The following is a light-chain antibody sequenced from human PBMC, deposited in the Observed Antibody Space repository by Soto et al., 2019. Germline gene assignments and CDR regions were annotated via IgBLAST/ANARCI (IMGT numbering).Light chain of an antibody. Sequence: QSALTQPASVSGSPGQSITISCTGTSSDVGGYNYVSWYQQHPGKAPKLMIYEVSNRPSGVSNRFSGSKSGNTASLTISGFQAEDDADYYCSSYTTSSTPWVFGGGTKLTVL. V-gene: IGLV2-14*01. CDR2: EVS. J-gene: IGLJ3*02. CDR1: SSDVGGYNY. CDR3: SSYTTSSTPWV.